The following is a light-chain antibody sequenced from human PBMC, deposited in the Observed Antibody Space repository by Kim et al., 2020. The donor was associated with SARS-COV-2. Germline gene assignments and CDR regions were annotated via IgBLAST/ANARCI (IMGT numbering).Light chain of an antibody. J-gene: IGKJ2*01. V-gene: IGKV3-20*01. CDR1: QSVSSNY. Sequence: EVVLTQSPGTLSLSPREGATLSCRASQSVSSNYLAWYQQNPGRAPRLLMYGSFIRATGIPDRFSGSGSGTDFTLTISRLEPEDFAVYYCQQYDKSPYTFGQGTKLEIK. CDR3: QQYDKSPYT. CDR2: GSF.